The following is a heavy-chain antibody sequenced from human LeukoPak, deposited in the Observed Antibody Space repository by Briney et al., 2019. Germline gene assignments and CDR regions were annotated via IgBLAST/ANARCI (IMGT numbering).Heavy chain of an antibody. J-gene: IGHJ3*01. D-gene: IGHD3-16*01. CDR2: IIPLLPTT. V-gene: IGHV1-69*04. CDR3: ARVEGGGGSLDL. CDR1: GGRFTSNA. Sequence: ASVKVSCKASGGRFTSNAITWVRQAPGQGLEWMGRIIPLLPTTIYAQKFRDRVTITADRSTGTAYMELSSLRSDDTAVYYCARVEGGGGSLDLWGQGTMVTVSS.